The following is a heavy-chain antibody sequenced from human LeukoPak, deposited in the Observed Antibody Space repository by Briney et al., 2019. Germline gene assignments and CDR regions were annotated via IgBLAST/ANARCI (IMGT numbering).Heavy chain of an antibody. CDR3: ARRAGAYTHPYDY. J-gene: IGHJ4*02. CDR2: IYSAGST. Sequence: GSLRLSCTVSGFTVSSNSMSWVRQAPGKGLEWVSFIYSAGSTHYSDSVKGRFTISIDNSKNTLYLQMNSLGAEDTAVYYCARRAGAYTHPYDYWGQGTLVTVSS. D-gene: IGHD3-16*01. V-gene: IGHV3-53*01. CDR1: GFTVSSNS.